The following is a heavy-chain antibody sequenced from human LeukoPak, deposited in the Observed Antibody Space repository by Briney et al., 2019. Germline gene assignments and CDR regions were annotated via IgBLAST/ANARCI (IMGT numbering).Heavy chain of an antibody. D-gene: IGHD3-3*01. V-gene: IGHV1-69*13. Sequence: SVKVSCKASGGTFSSYAVSWVRLAPGQGLEWMGGIIPLFRASTYAQKFQGRVTITADESTSTAYMELSSLRSEDTAVYYCARSGASVLRFLEWLPGSEDYWGQGTLVTVSS. CDR2: IIPLFRAS. J-gene: IGHJ4*02. CDR3: ARSGASVLRFLEWLPGSEDY. CDR1: GGTFSSYA.